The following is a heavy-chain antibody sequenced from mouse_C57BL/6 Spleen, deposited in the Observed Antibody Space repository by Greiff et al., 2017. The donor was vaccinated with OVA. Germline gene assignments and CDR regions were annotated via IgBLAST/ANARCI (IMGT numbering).Heavy chain of an antibody. CDR1: GYTFTSYW. D-gene: IGHD1-1*01. CDR2: IDPSDSET. V-gene: IGHV1-52*01. J-gene: IGHJ1*03. Sequence: QVQLQQSGAELVRPGSSVKLSCKASGYTFTSYWMHWVKQRPIQGLEWIGNIDPSDSETHYNQKFKDKATLTVDKSSSTAYMQLSSLTSEDSAVYYCARFHSGSSYWYFDVWGTGTTVTVSS. CDR3: ARFHSGSSYWYFDV.